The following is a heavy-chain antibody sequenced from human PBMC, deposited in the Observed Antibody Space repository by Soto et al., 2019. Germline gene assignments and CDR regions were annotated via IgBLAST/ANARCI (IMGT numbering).Heavy chain of an antibody. Sequence: EVQLVQSGGGLVQPGGSLRLSCAASVFTFTDYWMHWVRQAPGKGLVCVSRINGDGSGTDYADSVKGRFTISRDNARNTLYLQMNNLRAEDTAVYYCVRGAIPTSSSAAGYTYFDPWGQGTLVSVSS. CDR1: VFTFTDYW. CDR3: VRGAIPTSSSAAGYTYFDP. CDR2: INGDGSGT. J-gene: IGHJ5*02. D-gene: IGHD6-6*01. V-gene: IGHV3-74*01.